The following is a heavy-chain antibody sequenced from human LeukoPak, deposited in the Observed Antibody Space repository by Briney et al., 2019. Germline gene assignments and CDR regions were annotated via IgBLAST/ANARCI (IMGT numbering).Heavy chain of an antibody. J-gene: IGHJ6*02. Sequence: SETLSLTCTVSGGSISSSSYYWGWIRQRPGKGLEWIGSIYYSGSAYYTPSLKSRVTISVDTSKNQFSLRLSSVTAADAAVYYCARRSGVTATYYGMDVWGQGTTVTVSS. V-gene: IGHV4-39*01. CDR1: GGSISSSSYY. CDR2: IYYSGSA. D-gene: IGHD2-21*02. CDR3: ARRSGVTATYYGMDV.